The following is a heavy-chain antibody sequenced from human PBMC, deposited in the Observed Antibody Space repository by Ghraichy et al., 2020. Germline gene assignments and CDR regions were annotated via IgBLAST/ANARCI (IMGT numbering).Heavy chain of an antibody. CDR2: ISGSGGST. Sequence: GGSLRLSCAASGFTFSSYAMSWVRQAPGKGLEWVSAISGSGGSTYYADSVKGRFTISRDNSKNTLYLQMNSLRAEDTAVYYCAKDAEDDRDGYNSDDYWGQGTLVTVSS. CDR1: GFTFSSYA. V-gene: IGHV3-23*01. CDR3: AKDAEDDRDGYNSDDY. J-gene: IGHJ4*02. D-gene: IGHD5-24*01.